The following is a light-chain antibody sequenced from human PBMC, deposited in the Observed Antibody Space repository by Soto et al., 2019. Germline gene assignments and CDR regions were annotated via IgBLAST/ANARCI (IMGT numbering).Light chain of an antibody. CDR1: QTVISPY. CDR2: GAS. V-gene: IGKV3-20*01. J-gene: IGKJ3*01. CDR3: QHYGTSLFT. Sequence: EIVLTQSPGTLSLSPGETATLSCRASQTVISPYLAWYQQKPGQAPRLLIYGASSRATGIPDRFSGSGSGTDFTRTIIRLEPEDFAVYYCQHYGTSLFTFGPGTKLDIK.